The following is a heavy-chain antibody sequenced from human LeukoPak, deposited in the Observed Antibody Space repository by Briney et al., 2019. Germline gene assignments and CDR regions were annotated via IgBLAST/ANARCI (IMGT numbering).Heavy chain of an antibody. Sequence: SETLSLTCTASGGSISSYYWSWIRQPPGKGLEWIGYIYYSGSTNYNPSLKSRVTISVDTSKNQFSLKLSSVTAADTAVYYCARDLPGVVVPAAIDPVWFDPWGQGTLVTVSS. CDR1: GGSISSYY. D-gene: IGHD2-2*01. CDR2: IYYSGST. V-gene: IGHV4-59*01. CDR3: ARDLPGVVVPAAIDPVWFDP. J-gene: IGHJ5*02.